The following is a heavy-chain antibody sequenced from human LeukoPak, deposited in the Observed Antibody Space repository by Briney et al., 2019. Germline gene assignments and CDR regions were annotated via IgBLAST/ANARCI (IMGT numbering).Heavy chain of an antibody. CDR3: ARDAVAGNWFDP. CDR2: INSDGSST. J-gene: IGHJ5*02. Sequence: GGSLRLSCAASGFTFSSYWMHWVRQAPGKGLVWVSRINSDGSSTSYADSVKGRFTISRDNAKNSLYLRMNSLRAEDTAVYYCARDAVAGNWFDPWGQGTLVTVSS. D-gene: IGHD6-19*01. V-gene: IGHV3-74*01. CDR1: GFTFSSYW.